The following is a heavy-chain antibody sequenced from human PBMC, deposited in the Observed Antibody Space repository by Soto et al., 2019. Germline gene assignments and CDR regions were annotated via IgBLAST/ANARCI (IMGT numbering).Heavy chain of an antibody. CDR3: AAPARGSSTYLSLAY. CDR2: IVIDSGNT. D-gene: IGHD2-2*01. V-gene: IGHV1-58*01. CDR1: GFTFSNSA. Sequence: GASVKVSCKASGFTFSNSAVQWVRQARGQCLEWIGWIVIDSGNTNYAQKFQERVTITRDMSTSTAYMELSSLRSEDTAVYYCAAPARGSSTYLSLAYWGQGTLVTVSS. J-gene: IGHJ4*02.